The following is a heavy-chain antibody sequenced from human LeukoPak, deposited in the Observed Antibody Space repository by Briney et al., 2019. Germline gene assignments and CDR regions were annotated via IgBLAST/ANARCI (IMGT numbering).Heavy chain of an antibody. J-gene: IGHJ4*02. CDR3: ASWGMATVVPTPFDY. V-gene: IGHV1-69*02. Sequence: ASVKVSCKASGGTFSGYTISWVRQAPGQGLEWMGRIIPILGIANYAQKSQGRVTITADKSTSTAYMELSSLRSEDTAVYYCASWGMATVVPTPFDYWGQGTLVTVPS. D-gene: IGHD4-23*01. CDR1: GGTFSGYT. CDR2: IIPILGIA.